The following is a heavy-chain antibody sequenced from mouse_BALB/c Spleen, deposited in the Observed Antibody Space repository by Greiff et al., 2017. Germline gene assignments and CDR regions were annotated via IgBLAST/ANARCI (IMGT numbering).Heavy chain of an antibody. D-gene: IGHD2-3*01. CDR3: ARGRYGYYPYWYFDV. Sequence: EVHLVESGGGLVKPGGSLKLSCAASGFTFSSYAMSWVRQTPEKRLEWVASISSGGSTYYPDRVKGRFTISRDNARNILYLQMSSLRSEDTAMYYCARGRYGYYPYWYFDVWGAGTTVTVSS. V-gene: IGHV5-6-5*01. J-gene: IGHJ1*01. CDR1: GFTFSSYA. CDR2: ISSGGST.